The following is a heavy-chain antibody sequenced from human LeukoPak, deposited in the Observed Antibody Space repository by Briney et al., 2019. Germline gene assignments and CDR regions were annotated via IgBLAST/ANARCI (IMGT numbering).Heavy chain of an antibody. D-gene: IGHD2-2*02. J-gene: IGHJ4*02. V-gene: IGHV4-4*07. CDR2: IYTSGST. CDR3: ARDCSSISCYTRFDY. CDR1: GGSISSYY. Sequence: SETLSLTCTVSGGSISSYYWSWIRQPAGKGLEWIGRIYTSGSTIYNPSLKSRVTMSVDTSKNQFSLKLSSVTAADTAVYYCARDCSSISCYTRFDYWGQGTLVTVSS.